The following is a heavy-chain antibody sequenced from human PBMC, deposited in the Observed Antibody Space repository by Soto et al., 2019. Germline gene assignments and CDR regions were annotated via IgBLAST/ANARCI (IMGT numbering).Heavy chain of an antibody. CDR3: ARERTGTTSMDV. D-gene: IGHD1-1*01. Sequence: PGGSLRLSCAASGFTFSSYGMHWVRQAPGKGLEWVAVISYDGSNKNYADSVKGRFTISRDNSKNTQYLQMNSLRSEDTAVYYCARERTGTTSMDVWGQGTTVTVS. J-gene: IGHJ6*02. CDR2: ISYDGSNK. CDR1: GFTFSSYG. V-gene: IGHV3-30*03.